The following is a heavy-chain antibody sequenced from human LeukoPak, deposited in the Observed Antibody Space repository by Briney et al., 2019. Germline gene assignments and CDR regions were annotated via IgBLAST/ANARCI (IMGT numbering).Heavy chain of an antibody. CDR1: DVTFSSSW. Sequence: PGGSPRLSCVVSDVTFSSSWMTWVRQAPGKGLEWVAQIKRDGSEKDYVDSVKGRFTISRDNAKNSLYLEMNRLRVEDTAVYYCARGTGTYGYWGQGTLVTVST. CDR2: IKRDGSEK. CDR3: ARGTGTYGY. D-gene: IGHD1-26*01. J-gene: IGHJ4*02. V-gene: IGHV3-7*04.